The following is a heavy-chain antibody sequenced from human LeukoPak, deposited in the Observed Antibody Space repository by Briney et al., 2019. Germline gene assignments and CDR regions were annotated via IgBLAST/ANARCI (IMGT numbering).Heavy chain of an antibody. CDR3: ARQVWQQLAWFDP. CDR1: GGSFSDYY. V-gene: IGHV4-34*01. D-gene: IGHD6-13*01. J-gene: IGHJ5*02. CDR2: INHSGSTT. Sequence: SETQSLTCAVYGGSFSDYYWSWIRQSPGKGLEWIGEINHSGSTTNYNPSLKNRVTISVDTSKKQFSLKLSSVTAADTAVYYCARQVWQQLAWFDPWGQGTLVTVSS.